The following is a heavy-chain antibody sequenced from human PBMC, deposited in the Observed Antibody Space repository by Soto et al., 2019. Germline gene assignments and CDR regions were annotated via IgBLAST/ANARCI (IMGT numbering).Heavy chain of an antibody. CDR1: GFTFDDYA. CDR2: ISWNSGSI. Sequence: GGSLRLSCAASGFTFDDYAMHWVRQAPGKGLEWVSGISWNSGSIGYADSVKGRFTISRDNAKNSLYLQMNSLRAEDTALYYCAKDSRGGDYVFDYWGQGTLVPVSS. V-gene: IGHV3-9*01. CDR3: AKDSRGGDYVFDY. J-gene: IGHJ4*02. D-gene: IGHD4-17*01.